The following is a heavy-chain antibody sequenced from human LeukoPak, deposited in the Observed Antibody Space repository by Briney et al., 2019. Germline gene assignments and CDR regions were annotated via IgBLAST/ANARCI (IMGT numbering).Heavy chain of an antibody. CDR3: ARAGYCSGGSCYYYYYGMDV. J-gene: IGHJ6*02. Sequence: ASVKVSCKASGSTFSSYAISWVRQATGQGLEWMGWMNPNSGNTGYAQKFQGRVTMTRNTSISTAYMELSSLRSEDTAVYYCARAGYCSGGSCYYYYYGMDVWGQGTTVTVSS. V-gene: IGHV1-8*02. D-gene: IGHD2-15*01. CDR1: GSTFSSYA. CDR2: MNPNSGNT.